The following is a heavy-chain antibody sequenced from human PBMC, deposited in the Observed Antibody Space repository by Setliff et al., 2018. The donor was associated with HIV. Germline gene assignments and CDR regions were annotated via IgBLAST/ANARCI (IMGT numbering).Heavy chain of an antibody. V-gene: IGHV4-39*01. CDR1: GDSISSSTFY. J-gene: IGHJ3*02. D-gene: IGHD2-21*01. CDR3: ARPRLRGSGAFDI. Sequence: SETLSLTCTVSGDSISSSTFYWGWIRQPPGKGLEWIGSIYYSGTTYYNPSLKSRVAISVDASKNQFSLKLSSVTAAATAVYYCARPRLRGSGAFDIWGQGTMVTVSS. CDR2: IYYSGTT.